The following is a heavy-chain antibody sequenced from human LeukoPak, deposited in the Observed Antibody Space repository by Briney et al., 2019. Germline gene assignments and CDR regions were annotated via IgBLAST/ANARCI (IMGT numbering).Heavy chain of an antibody. CDR2: IKQDGSEK. CDR3: ARGKGYYDSSGYDY. J-gene: IGHJ4*02. D-gene: IGHD3-22*01. V-gene: IGHV3-7*01. Sequence: GGSLRLSCAASGFSFSRYWMSWVRQAPGKGLEWVANIKQDGSEKNCVESVKGRFTISRDNAKNSLYLQTNSLRAEDTAVYYCARGKGYYDSSGYDYWGQGTLVTVSS. CDR1: GFSFSRYW.